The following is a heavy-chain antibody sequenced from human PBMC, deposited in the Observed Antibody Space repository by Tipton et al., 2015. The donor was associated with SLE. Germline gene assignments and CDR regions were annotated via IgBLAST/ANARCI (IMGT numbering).Heavy chain of an antibody. V-gene: IGHV4-34*01. CDR3: ASVSKVLLVS. D-gene: IGHD3-16*01. J-gene: IGHJ5*02. Sequence: TLSLTCAVYGASFSGYYWAWIRQPPRKGLEWIGEINPSGSTDYNPSLKSRVTISLDTSNNQFSLQLSSVTAADTAVYYCASVSKVLLVSWGQGAVVTASS. CDR1: GASFSGYY. CDR2: INPSGST.